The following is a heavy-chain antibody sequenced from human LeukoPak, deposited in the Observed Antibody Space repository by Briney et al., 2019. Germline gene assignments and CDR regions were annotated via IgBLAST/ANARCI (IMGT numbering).Heavy chain of an antibody. Sequence: PSETLSLTCAVYGGSFSGYYWSWIRQPPGKGLEWIGEINHSGSTNYIPSLKSRVTISVDTSKNQFSLKLSSVTAADTAVYYCARGDGSGSYYGPWYFDLWGRGTLVTVSS. CDR1: GGSFSGYY. CDR3: ARGDGSGSYYGPWYFDL. D-gene: IGHD3-10*01. CDR2: INHSGST. J-gene: IGHJ2*01. V-gene: IGHV4-34*01.